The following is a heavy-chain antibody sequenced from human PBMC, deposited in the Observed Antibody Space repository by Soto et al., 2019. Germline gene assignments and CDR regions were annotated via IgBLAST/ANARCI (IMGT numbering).Heavy chain of an antibody. CDR2: VWYDGSRT. Sequence: QEQLVESGGGVVQPGGSLRLSCEASGFSFSYYGLHWVRQAPGKGLEWVALVWYDGSRTYYSDSVKGRFTISRDNFKKTVDLQSNGLRVEDTALYYCERGTAHYYYHLDVWGEGTTVTVSS. CDR1: GFSFSYYG. J-gene: IGHJ6*03. CDR3: ERGTAHYYYHLDV. V-gene: IGHV3-33*01. D-gene: IGHD7-27*01.